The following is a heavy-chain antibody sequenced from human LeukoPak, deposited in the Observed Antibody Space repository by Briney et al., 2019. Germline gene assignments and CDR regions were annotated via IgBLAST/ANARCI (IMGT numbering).Heavy chain of an antibody. CDR1: GFTFSSYG. V-gene: IGHV3-30*18. CDR3: AKDGGCSSTTCYSPYYFDY. D-gene: IGHD2-2*01. Sequence: GGSLRLSCAASGFTFSSYGMHWVRQAPGKGLEGVAVVSYDGSNKYYADSVKGRFTISRVNSKNTLYLQMNSLRAEDTAVYYCAKDGGCSSTTCYSPYYFDYWGQGTLVTVSS. J-gene: IGHJ4*02. CDR2: VSYDGSNK.